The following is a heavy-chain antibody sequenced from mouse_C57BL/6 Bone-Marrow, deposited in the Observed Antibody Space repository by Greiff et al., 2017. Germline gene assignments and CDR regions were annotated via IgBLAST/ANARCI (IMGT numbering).Heavy chain of an antibody. V-gene: IGHV1-4*01. Sequence: PGQGLEWIGNINPSSGYTKYNQKFKDKATLTADKSSSTAYMQLSSLTSEDSAVYYCAIFITTVVAPSYWYFDVWGTGPTVIVSS. CDR3: AIFITTVVAPSYWYFDV. D-gene: IGHD1-1*01. J-gene: IGHJ1*03. CDR2: INPSSGYT.